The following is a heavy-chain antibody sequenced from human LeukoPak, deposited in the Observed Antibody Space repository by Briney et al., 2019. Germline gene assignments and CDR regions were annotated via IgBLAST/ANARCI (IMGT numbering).Heavy chain of an antibody. D-gene: IGHD6-19*01. CDR2: INHSGST. V-gene: IGHV4-34*01. Sequence: SETLSLTYAVYGGSFSGYYWSWIRQPPGKGLEWIGEINHSGSTNYNPSLKSRVTISVDTSKSQFSLKLSSVTAADTAVYYCARGGGSGWYHYYYGMDVWGKGTTVTVSS. J-gene: IGHJ6*04. CDR3: ARGGGSGWYHYYYGMDV. CDR1: GGSFSGYY.